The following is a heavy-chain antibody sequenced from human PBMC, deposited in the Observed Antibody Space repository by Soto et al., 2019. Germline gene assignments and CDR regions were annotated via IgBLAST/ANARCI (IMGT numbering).Heavy chain of an antibody. Sequence: QVQLVQSGAEVKKPGSSVKVSCKASGGTFSSYTISWVRQAPGQGLEWMGRIIPILGIANYAQKFQGRVTITADKSTSTAYMELSSLRSEDTAVYYCARSPTVAGTYYYYGMDVWGQGTTVTVSS. CDR3: ARSPTVAGTYYYYGMDV. D-gene: IGHD6-19*01. CDR2: IIPILGIA. J-gene: IGHJ6*02. CDR1: GGTFSSYT. V-gene: IGHV1-69*02.